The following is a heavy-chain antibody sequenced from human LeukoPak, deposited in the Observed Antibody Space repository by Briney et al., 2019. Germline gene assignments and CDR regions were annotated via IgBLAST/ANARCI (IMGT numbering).Heavy chain of an antibody. CDR1: GGTFSSYA. CDR2: IIPIFGTA. CDR3: ATSIRFLEWLPPSGYMDV. Sequence: GASVKVSCKASGGTFSSYAISWVRQAPGQGLEWMGGIIPIFGTANYAQKFQGRVTITADESTSTAYMEVSSLRSEDTAVYYCATSIRFLEWLPPSGYMDVWGKGTTVTVSS. J-gene: IGHJ6*03. V-gene: IGHV1-69*13. D-gene: IGHD3-3*01.